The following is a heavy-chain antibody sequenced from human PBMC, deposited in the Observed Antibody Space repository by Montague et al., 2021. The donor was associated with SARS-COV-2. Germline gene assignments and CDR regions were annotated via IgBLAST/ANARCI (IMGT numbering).Heavy chain of an antibody. CDR1: GGSISSGSYY. CDR3: ARDIPYYYVSTCYFDR. CDR2: ISISGST. D-gene: IGHD3-10*02. V-gene: IGHV4-61*02. Sequence: TLSLTCTVSGGSISSGSYYWSWIRQPAGKGLEWIGRISISGSTNYNPSLKSRVTLSIDTSKNQFSLKLSSVTAADTAVYFCARDIPYYYVSTCYFDRWGRGTLVTVSS. J-gene: IGHJ2*01.